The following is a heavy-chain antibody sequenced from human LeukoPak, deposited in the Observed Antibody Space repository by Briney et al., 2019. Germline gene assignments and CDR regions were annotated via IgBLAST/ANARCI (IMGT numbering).Heavy chain of an antibody. CDR1: GGSISSYY. J-gene: IGHJ3*02. D-gene: IGHD1-26*01. Sequence: SETLSLTCTVSGGSISSYYWSWIRQPPGKGLEWIGYIYYSGSTNYNPSLKSRVTISVDTSKNQFSLRLTSVTAADTAVYYCARGGSYYSENVFDIWGQGAMVIVSS. V-gene: IGHV4-59*01. CDR2: IYYSGST. CDR3: ARGGSYYSENVFDI.